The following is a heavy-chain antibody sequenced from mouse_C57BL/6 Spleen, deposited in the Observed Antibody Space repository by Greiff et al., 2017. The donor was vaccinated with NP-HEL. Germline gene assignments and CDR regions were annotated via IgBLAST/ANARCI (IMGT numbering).Heavy chain of an antibody. CDR3: AKWDYYGSRDFDF. V-gene: IGHV1-64*01. D-gene: IGHD1-1*01. J-gene: IGHJ1*03. CDR1: GYTFTSYW. Sequence: VQLQQPGAELVKPGASVKLSCKASGYTFTSYWMHWVKQRPGQGLEWIGMIHPNSGSTNYNEKFKSKATLTVDKSSSTAYMQLSSLTSDDSAVYYGAKWDYYGSRDFDFWGKGTTVTVSS. CDR2: IHPNSGST.